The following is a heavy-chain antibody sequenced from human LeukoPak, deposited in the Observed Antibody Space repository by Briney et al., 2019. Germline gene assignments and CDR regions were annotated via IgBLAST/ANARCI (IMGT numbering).Heavy chain of an antibody. CDR2: IHPKTGVT. Sequence: ASVKVSCKASGYSFTDHYLHWLRQAPGQGLEWMAWIHPKTGVTNYAERFQGRLSLTRDTSISKLYMELNSLTSAATAVYYCARDHNWGPDYWGQGTLVSVSS. J-gene: IGHJ4*02. CDR3: ARDHNWGPDY. CDR1: GYSFTDHY. V-gene: IGHV1-2*02. D-gene: IGHD7-27*01.